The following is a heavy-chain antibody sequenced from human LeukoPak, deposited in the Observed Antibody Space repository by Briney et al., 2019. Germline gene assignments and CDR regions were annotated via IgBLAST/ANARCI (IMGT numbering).Heavy chain of an antibody. J-gene: IGHJ5*02. CDR1: GGSISSYY. Sequence: PSETLSLTCTVSGGSISSYYWSWIRQPPGKGQEWIGYIYYSGSTNYNPSLKSRVTISVDTSKNQFSLKLSSVTAADTAVYYCARRIAAAGTEIWFDPWGQGTLVTVSS. D-gene: IGHD6-13*01. V-gene: IGHV4-59*08. CDR3: ARRIAAAGTEIWFDP. CDR2: IYYSGST.